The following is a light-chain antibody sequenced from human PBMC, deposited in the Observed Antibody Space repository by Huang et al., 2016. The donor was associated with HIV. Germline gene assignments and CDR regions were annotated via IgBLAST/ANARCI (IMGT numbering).Light chain of an antibody. V-gene: IGKV3-15*01. Sequence: EIVMTQSPATLSVSPGERATLSCRASQNINNKLASYQQIPGQAPRLLIYGAATRATVCPARFSGSGSGTEFTLTISSLQSEDFALYYCQQYKSWPPLTFGGGTKVEIK. CDR2: GAA. J-gene: IGKJ4*01. CDR3: QQYKSWPPLT. CDR1: QNINNK.